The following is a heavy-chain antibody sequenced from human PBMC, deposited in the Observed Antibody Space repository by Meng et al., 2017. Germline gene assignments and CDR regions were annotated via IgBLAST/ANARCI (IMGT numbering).Heavy chain of an antibody. Sequence: SVQVSCKASGGTFSSYATSWVRQAPGQGLEWMGGIIPIFGTANYARKFQGRVTITTDESTSTAYMELISLRSEDTAAYYYARNRRNEDYYDSSGYYPPDYWGQGKLVNGAS. CDR1: GGTFSSYA. CDR3: ARNRRNEDYYDSSGYYPPDY. V-gene: IGHV1-69*05. D-gene: IGHD3-22*01. CDR2: IIPIFGTA. J-gene: IGHJ4*02.